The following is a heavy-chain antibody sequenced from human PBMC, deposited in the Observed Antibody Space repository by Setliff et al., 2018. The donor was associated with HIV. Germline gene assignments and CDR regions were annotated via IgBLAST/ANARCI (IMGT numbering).Heavy chain of an antibody. CDR2: INHSGST. J-gene: IGHJ1*01. Sequence: SETLSLTCAVYGGSFSGYFRSWIRQPPGKGLEWIGEINHSGSTNYNPSLKSRVTISVDTSKNQFPLKLSSVTAADTAVYYCARGLTYYDILGYWGQGTLVTVSS. CDR3: ARGLTYYDILGY. CDR1: GGSFSGYF. D-gene: IGHD3-9*01. V-gene: IGHV4-34*01.